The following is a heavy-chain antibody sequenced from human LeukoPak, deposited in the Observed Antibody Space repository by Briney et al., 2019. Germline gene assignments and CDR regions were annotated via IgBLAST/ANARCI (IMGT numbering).Heavy chain of an antibody. V-gene: IGHV3-21*06. CDR3: ARWDGGFSGYDWAYYFDY. CDR2: ISSNNIYI. D-gene: IGHD5-12*01. Sequence: PGGSLRLSCATSGFTFSAYSMTWVRQAPGKGLEWVSSISSNNIYIYYADSVKGRFTISRDDAKSSVSLQMRSLRAEDTAVYYCARWDGGFSGYDWAYYFDYWGQGTLVTVSS. CDR1: GFTFSAYS. J-gene: IGHJ4*02.